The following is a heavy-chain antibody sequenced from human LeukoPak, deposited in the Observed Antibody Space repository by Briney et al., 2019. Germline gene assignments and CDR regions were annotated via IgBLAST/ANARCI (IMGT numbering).Heavy chain of an antibody. J-gene: IGHJ4*02. CDR2: ITTGDGNT. CDR1: GFTFSSYT. D-gene: IGHD7-27*01. Sequence: GGSLRLSCTACGFTFSSYTMTWVRQAPGKGLKWISTITTGDGNTYYADSVKGRFTVSKDDSKNTLYLQMNSLRAEGTAVYYCAKDGGLWVSAHWGDSWGRGTLVTVSS. V-gene: IGHV3-23*01. CDR3: AKDGGLWVSAHWGDS.